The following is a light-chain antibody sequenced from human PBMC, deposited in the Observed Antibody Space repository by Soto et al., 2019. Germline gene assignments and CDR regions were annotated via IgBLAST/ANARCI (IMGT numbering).Light chain of an antibody. Sequence: QSALTQPASVSGSPGQSITIPCTGTSSDVGGYNYVSWYQHPPGKAPKLMIYDVSNRPSGVSDRFSGSKSGNTASLTISGLQAEDEADYYCSSYTSTSTLVVFGGGTKLTVL. V-gene: IGLV2-14*03. J-gene: IGLJ2*01. CDR2: DVS. CDR1: SSDVGGYNY. CDR3: SSYTSTSTLVV.